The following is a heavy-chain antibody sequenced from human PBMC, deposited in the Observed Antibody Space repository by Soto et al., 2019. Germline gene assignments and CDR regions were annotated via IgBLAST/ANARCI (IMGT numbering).Heavy chain of an antibody. D-gene: IGHD2-2*01. CDR2: TYHTGST. CDR1: GGSISVGVYY. CDR3: ARIGNPDASLSFEY. V-gene: IGHV4-31*03. Sequence: QVQLQESGPGLVKPSQTLSLTCTVSGGSISVGVYYWNWIRQLPGKGPEWIGYTYHTGSTYYNSSLESRVTISVDPSKNQFSLRLSSVTAADTAVYYCARIGNPDASLSFEYWGQGTLVTVSS. J-gene: IGHJ4*02.